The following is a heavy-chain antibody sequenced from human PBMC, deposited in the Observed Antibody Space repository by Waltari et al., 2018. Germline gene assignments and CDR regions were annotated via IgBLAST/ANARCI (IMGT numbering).Heavy chain of an antibody. D-gene: IGHD3-22*01. CDR2: ISYDGSNK. CDR3: ARDLYYYDSSGYYGY. Sequence: QVQLVESGGGVVQPGRSLRLSCAASGFTFSSYAMHWVRQAPGKGLEWVAVISYDGSNKYYADSVKGRFTISRDNSKNTLYLQMNSLRAEDTAVYYCARDLYYYDSSGYYGYWGQGTLVTVSS. J-gene: IGHJ4*02. CDR1: GFTFSSYA. V-gene: IGHV3-30-3*01.